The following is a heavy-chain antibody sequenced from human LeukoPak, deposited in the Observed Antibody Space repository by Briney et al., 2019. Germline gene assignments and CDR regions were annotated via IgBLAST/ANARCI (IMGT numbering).Heavy chain of an antibody. V-gene: IGHV3-30-3*02. CDR2: ISYDGGNK. D-gene: IGHD4-23*01. J-gene: IGHJ4*02. Sequence: GGSLRLSCAASGFTFRNYAMHWVRQAPGKGLEWVAVISYDGGNKYYADSVKGRFTISRDNSKNTLYLQLNSLRAEDTAVYYCAKRSDYGGNWNYFDYWGQGTLVTVSS. CDR3: AKRSDYGGNWNYFDY. CDR1: GFTFRNYA.